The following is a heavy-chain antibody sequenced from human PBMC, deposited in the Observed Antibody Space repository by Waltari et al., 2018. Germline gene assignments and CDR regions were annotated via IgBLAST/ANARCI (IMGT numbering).Heavy chain of an antibody. J-gene: IGHJ5*02. Sequence: QLQLQESGPGLVKPSETLSLTCTVSGGSISSSSYYWGWIRQHPGKGLEWIGSIYYSGSTNYNPSLKSRVTISVDTSKNQFSLKLSSVTAADTAVYYCASAGLAARPPRSGWFDPWGQGTLVTVSS. CDR1: GGSISSSSYY. V-gene: IGHV4-39*07. CDR3: ASAGLAARPPRSGWFDP. D-gene: IGHD6-6*01. CDR2: IYYSGST.